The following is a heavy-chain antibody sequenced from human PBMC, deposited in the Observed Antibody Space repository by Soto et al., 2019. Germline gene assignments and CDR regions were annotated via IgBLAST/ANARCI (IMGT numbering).Heavy chain of an antibody. J-gene: IGHJ5*02. D-gene: IGHD3-3*01. V-gene: IGHV4-59*01. CDR3: ARATIFWWFDP. CDR1: GGSISSYY. CDR2: IYYSGST. Sequence: SETVSLTCTVSGGSISSYYWSWIRQPPGKGLEWIGYIYYSGSTNYNPSLKSRVTISVDTSKNQFSLKLSSVTAADTAVYYCARATIFWWFDPWGQGTLVTVSS.